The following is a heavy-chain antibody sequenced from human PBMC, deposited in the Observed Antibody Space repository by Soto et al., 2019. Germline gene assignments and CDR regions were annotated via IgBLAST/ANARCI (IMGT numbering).Heavy chain of an antibody. J-gene: IGHJ6*02. Sequence: SETLSLTCSVSGADINTYSWTWIRQPAGKGLEWIGRIYTSASINYNPSLKGRVTLSVDTSTNQVSLRLSSVTAADTAIYYCAREREARNNFYYGMDVRRQVTTVVVSS. CDR2: IYTSASI. V-gene: IGHV4-4*07. CDR3: AREREARNNFYYGMDV. D-gene: IGHD1-26*01. CDR1: GADINTYS.